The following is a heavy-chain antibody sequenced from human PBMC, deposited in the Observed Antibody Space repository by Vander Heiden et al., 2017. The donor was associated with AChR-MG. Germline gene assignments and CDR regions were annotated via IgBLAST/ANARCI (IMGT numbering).Heavy chain of an antibody. CDR3: ARVGSYSALDI. CDR2: INPNSGGA. D-gene: IGHD3-10*01. CDR1: GYSFTRYF. Sequence: VQLVQSGAEVKNPGASVRVSCRASGYSFTRYFIPWVRQAPGQGLEWMGRINPNSGGASYAPKFQGRVTMTRDTSITTAYMELTSLTIDDAVVYFCARVGSYSALDIWGQGTVVTVAS. J-gene: IGHJ3*02. V-gene: IGHV1-2*05.